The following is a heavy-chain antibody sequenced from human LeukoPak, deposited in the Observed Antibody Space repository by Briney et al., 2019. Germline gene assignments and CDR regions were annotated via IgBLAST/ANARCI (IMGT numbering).Heavy chain of an antibody. D-gene: IGHD6-19*01. J-gene: IGHJ4*02. Sequence: GGSLRLSCAASGFTFSSYSMNWVRQAPGKGLEWVSYISSSSSTIYYADSVKGRFTISRDNAKNSLYLQMNSLRAEDTAVYYCARVRWLVFDYWGQGTLVTVSS. V-gene: IGHV3-48*01. CDR2: ISSSSSTI. CDR3: ARVRWLVFDY. CDR1: GFTFSSYS.